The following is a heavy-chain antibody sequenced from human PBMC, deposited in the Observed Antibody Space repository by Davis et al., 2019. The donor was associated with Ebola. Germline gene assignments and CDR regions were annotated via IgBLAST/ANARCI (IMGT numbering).Heavy chain of an antibody. D-gene: IGHD2-8*02. J-gene: IGHJ5*02. Sequence: GESLKISCAASGFTVSSNYMSWVRQAPGKGLEWVSVIYSGGSTYYADSVKGRFTISRDNSKNTLYLQMNSLRAEDTAVYYCARGGGVTPINWFDPWGQGTLVTVSS. V-gene: IGHV3-53*01. CDR3: ARGGGVTPINWFDP. CDR1: GFTVSSNY. CDR2: IYSGGST.